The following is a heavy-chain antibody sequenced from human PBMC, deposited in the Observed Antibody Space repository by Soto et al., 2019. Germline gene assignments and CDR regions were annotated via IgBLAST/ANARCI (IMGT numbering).Heavy chain of an antibody. J-gene: IGHJ6*02. CDR3: ARDKGSTVAGRYYYYYYGMDV. Sequence: GGSLRLSCAASGFTFSSYSMNWVRQAPGKGLEWVSYISSSSSTIYYADSVKGRFTISRDNAKNSLYLQMNSLRDEDTAVYYCARDKGSTVAGRYYYYYYGMDVWGQGTTVTVSS. CDR1: GFTFSSYS. V-gene: IGHV3-48*02. CDR2: ISSSSSTI. D-gene: IGHD6-19*01.